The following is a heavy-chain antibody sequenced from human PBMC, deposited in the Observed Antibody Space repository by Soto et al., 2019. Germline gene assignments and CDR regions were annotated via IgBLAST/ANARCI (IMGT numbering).Heavy chain of an antibody. V-gene: IGHV4-59*01. CDR3: ARDSTWGIGYFDH. CDR2: ISYSGTT. Sequence: QVQLQESGPGLVKPSETLSLTCIVSGGSISPYYWNWARQPPGKGLEWIGNISYSGTTNYNPSLRSRVTISVDTSKNQFSLKLTSVTAADTAVYYCARDSTWGIGYFDHWGQGMLVTVSS. J-gene: IGHJ4*02. CDR1: GGSISPYY. D-gene: IGHD3-16*01.